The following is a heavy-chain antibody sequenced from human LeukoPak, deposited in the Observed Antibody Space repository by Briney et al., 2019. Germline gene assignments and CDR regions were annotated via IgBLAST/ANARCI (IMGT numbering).Heavy chain of an antibody. Sequence: SETLSLTCAVYGGSFSGYYWSWIRQPPGKGLEWIGEINHSGSTNYNPSLKSRVTISVDTSKNQFSLKLSSVTAADTAVYYCASMGMVRGATDYWGQGTLVTVSS. CDR3: ASMGMVRGATDY. CDR1: GGSFSGYY. D-gene: IGHD3-10*01. J-gene: IGHJ4*02. V-gene: IGHV4-34*01. CDR2: INHSGST.